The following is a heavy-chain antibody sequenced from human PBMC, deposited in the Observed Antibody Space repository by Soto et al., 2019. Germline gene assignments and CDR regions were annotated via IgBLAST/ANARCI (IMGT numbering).Heavy chain of an antibody. CDR1: GFTFSSYA. Sequence: EVQLLESGGGLVQPGGSLRLSCAASGFTFSSYAMSWVRQAPGKGLEWVSAISGSGGSTYYADSVKGRFTISRDNSKNTLYLQMNSLRAEDTAVYYCAKVHPEGYCSGGSCYIPPWFDPWGQGTLVTVSS. J-gene: IGHJ5*02. D-gene: IGHD2-15*01. CDR2: ISGSGGST. CDR3: AKVHPEGYCSGGSCYIPPWFDP. V-gene: IGHV3-23*01.